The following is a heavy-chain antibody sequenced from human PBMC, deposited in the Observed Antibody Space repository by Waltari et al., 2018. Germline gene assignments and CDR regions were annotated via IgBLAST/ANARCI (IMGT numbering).Heavy chain of an antibody. Sequence: QVHLVQSGAEVKKTGASVKVSCKAAGYSLTALSIHWVRQVPGKGLEWMGVRESGDHQRIYADNVRGIVVLTEDASTDTSYMELNGLTFDDTAVYYCATYVPPTMVGGFFGAFDLWGQGTLVAVSS. D-gene: IGHD3-10*01. CDR1: GYSLTALS. J-gene: IGHJ3*01. CDR3: ATYVPPTMVGGFFGAFDL. V-gene: IGHV1-24*01. CDR2: RESGDHQR.